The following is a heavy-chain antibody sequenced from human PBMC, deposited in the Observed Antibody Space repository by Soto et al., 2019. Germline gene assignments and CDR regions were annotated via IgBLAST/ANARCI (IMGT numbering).Heavy chain of an antibody. D-gene: IGHD3-16*01. CDR3: ARAKLGELLLLDF. Sequence: PSETLSLTCSVSGGSISGSNHYWNWIRQSPGKGPEWIGYIFSSGNTYNNLSLNTRAALSVDTFKNQFSLMLTSVTAADTAVYYCARAKLGELLLLDFWGQGILVTVSS. J-gene: IGHJ4*02. CDR2: IFSSGNT. CDR1: GGSISGSNHY. V-gene: IGHV4-30-4*02.